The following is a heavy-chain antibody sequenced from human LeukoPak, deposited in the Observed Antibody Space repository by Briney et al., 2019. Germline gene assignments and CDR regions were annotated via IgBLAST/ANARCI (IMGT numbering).Heavy chain of an antibody. V-gene: IGHV3-23*01. J-gene: IGHJ4*02. Sequence: GGSLRLSCAASGFTFSSYAMSWVRQAPGKGLEWVSAISGSGGSTYYADSVKGRFTISRDNSKNTLYLQMNSLRAEDTAVYYCAKDSYYASIRPYYFDYWGQGTLVTVSS. CDR1: GFTFSSYA. CDR2: ISGSGGST. CDR3: AKDSYYASIRPYYFDY. D-gene: IGHD3-22*01.